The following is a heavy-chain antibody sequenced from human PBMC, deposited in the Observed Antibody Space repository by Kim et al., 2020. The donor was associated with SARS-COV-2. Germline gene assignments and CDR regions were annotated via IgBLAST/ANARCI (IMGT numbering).Heavy chain of an antibody. Sequence: SETLSLTCAVYGGSFSGYYWSWIRQPPGKGLEWIGEINHSGSTNYNPSLKSRVTISVDTSKNQFSLKLSSVTAADTAVYYCARGYRLAQLRIAAAGQPPLYYYGMDVWGQGTTVTVSS. CDR3: ARGYRLAQLRIAAAGQPPLYYYGMDV. CDR2: INHSGST. V-gene: IGHV4-34*01. J-gene: IGHJ6*02. D-gene: IGHD6-13*01. CDR1: GGSFSGYY.